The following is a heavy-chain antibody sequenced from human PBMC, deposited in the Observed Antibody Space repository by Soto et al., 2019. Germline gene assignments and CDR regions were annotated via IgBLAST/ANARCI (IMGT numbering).Heavy chain of an antibody. CDR3: AKDFWHNWNYNHDACDI. CDR1: GFTFSSYG. Sequence: GGSLRLSCAASGFTFSSYGMHWVRQAPGKGLEWVAVISYDGSNKYYADSVKGRFTISRDNSKNTLYLQMNSLRAEDTAVYYCAKDFWHNWNYNHDACDIWGQGTMGTVSS. J-gene: IGHJ3*02. CDR2: ISYDGSNK. V-gene: IGHV3-30*18. D-gene: IGHD1-7*01.